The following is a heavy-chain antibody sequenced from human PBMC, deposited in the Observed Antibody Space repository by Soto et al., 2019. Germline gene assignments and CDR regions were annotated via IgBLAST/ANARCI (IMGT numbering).Heavy chain of an antibody. CDR3: ARGKGVVLWFGATRGLGS. Sequence: GASVKVSCKASGYTFTSDGISWVRQAPGQGLEWMGWMNPNSGNTGYAQKFQGRVTMTRNTSISTAYMELSSLRSEDTAVYYCARGKGVVLWFGATRGLGSWGQGTLVTVSS. V-gene: IGHV1-8*02. CDR2: MNPNSGNT. CDR1: GYTFTSDG. D-gene: IGHD3-10*01. J-gene: IGHJ4*02.